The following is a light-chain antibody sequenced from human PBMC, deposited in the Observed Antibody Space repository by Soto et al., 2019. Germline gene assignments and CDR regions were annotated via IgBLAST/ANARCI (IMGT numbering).Light chain of an antibody. V-gene: IGKV3-11*01. Sequence: EIVVTQSPATLSLSPGERATLSCRASQSVSTYVAWFQHKLGQAPRLLIYDASYRAIGVPARFSGGGSGTDFTLTISSLEPEDFAVYYCQQRSAWPLTFGGGTKVEIK. CDR1: QSVSTY. J-gene: IGKJ4*01. CDR3: QQRSAWPLT. CDR2: DAS.